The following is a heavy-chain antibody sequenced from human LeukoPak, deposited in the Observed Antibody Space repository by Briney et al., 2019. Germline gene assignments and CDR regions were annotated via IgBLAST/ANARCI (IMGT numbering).Heavy chain of an antibody. J-gene: IGHJ4*02. Sequence: GGSLRLTCAASGFTFSSYAMSWVRQAPGKGLEWVSAISGSGGSTYYADSVKGRFTISRDNSKNTLYLQMTSLRAEDTAVYYCAKGPYRGSPNPFDYWGQGTLVTVSS. CDR2: ISGSGGST. CDR3: AKGPYRGSPNPFDY. V-gene: IGHV3-23*01. CDR1: GFTFSSYA. D-gene: IGHD1-26*01.